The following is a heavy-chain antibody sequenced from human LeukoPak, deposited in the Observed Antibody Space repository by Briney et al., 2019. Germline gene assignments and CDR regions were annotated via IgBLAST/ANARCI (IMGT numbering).Heavy chain of an antibody. CDR3: ARVTHTELSTWFDP. J-gene: IGHJ5*02. Sequence: SVKVSCKASGGTFSSYAINWVRQAPGQGLGWRGGSIPIFGSSNYAQKFQGRVTITADEATTTAYMELSSLRSEDTAVYYCARVTHTELSTWFDPWGQGTLVTVSS. V-gene: IGHV1-69*13. D-gene: IGHD5-18*01. CDR1: GGTFSSYA. CDR2: SIPIFGSS.